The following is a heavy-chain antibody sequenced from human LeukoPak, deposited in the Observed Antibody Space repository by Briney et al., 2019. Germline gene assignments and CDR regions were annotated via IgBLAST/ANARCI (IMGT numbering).Heavy chain of an antibody. Sequence: SGPTLVNPTQTLTLTCTFSGFSLSTSGVGGGWIRQPPGKALEWLALIYWNDDKRYSPSLKSRLTITKDTSKNQVVLTMTNMDPVDTATYYCAHRIHCSSTSCPHSLFDYWGQGTLVTVSS. V-gene: IGHV2-5*01. CDR1: GFSLSTSGVG. J-gene: IGHJ4*02. CDR2: IYWNDDK. D-gene: IGHD2-2*01. CDR3: AHRIHCSSTSCPHSLFDY.